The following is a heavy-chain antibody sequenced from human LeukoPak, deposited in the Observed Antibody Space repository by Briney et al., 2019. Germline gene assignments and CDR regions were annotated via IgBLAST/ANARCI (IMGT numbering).Heavy chain of an antibody. CDR1: GFTFDDYA. CDR2: ISWNSGSI. CDR3: AKGDVEMATIYHFDH. Sequence: GRSLRLSCAASGFTFDDYAMHWVRQAPGKGLEWVSGISWNSGSIGYADSVKGRFTISRDNAKNSLYLQMNSLRAEDTALYYCAKGDVEMATIYHFDHWGQGTLVTVSS. D-gene: IGHD5-24*01. V-gene: IGHV3-9*01. J-gene: IGHJ4*02.